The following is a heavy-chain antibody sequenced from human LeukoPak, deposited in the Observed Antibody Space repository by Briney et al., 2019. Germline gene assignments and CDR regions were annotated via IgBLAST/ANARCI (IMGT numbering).Heavy chain of an antibody. J-gene: IGHJ4*02. CDR3: ARHASVSGNWPRPLDY. D-gene: IGHD3-3*01. Sequence: SETLSLTCTVSGGSISSSSYYWGWVRQPPGKGLEWIANSYYSGSTYYSPSLRSRVTISVDTSKNQFSLKLTSVTAADTAVYYCARHASVSGNWPRPLDYWGQGSLVTVSS. V-gene: IGHV4-39*01. CDR1: GGSISSSSYY. CDR2: SYYSGST.